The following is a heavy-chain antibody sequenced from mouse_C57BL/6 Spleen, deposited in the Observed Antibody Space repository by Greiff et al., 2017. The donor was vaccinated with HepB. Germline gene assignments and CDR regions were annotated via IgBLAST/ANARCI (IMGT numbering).Heavy chain of an antibody. V-gene: IGHV1-81*01. CDR2: IYPRSGNT. J-gene: IGHJ2*01. Sequence: VQLQQSGAELARPGASVKLSCKASGYTFTSYGISWVKQRTGQGLEWIGEIYPRSGNTYYNEKFKGKATLTADKSSSTAYRELRSLTSEDSAVYFCARGAQATWDYWGQGTTLTVSS. CDR3: ARGAQATWDY. D-gene: IGHD3-2*02. CDR1: GYTFTSYG.